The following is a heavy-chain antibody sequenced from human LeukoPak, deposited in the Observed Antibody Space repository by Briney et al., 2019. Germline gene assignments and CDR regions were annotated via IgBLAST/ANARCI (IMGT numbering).Heavy chain of an antibody. Sequence: SETLSLTCTVSGGSISSYYWSWIRQPAGKGLEWIGRIYTSGSPNYNPSLKSRVTMSVDTSKNQFSLKLSSVTAADTAVYYCARVFLCSSCPGRLYYFDYWGQGTLVTVSS. V-gene: IGHV4-4*07. D-gene: IGHD6-13*01. CDR1: GGSISSYY. J-gene: IGHJ4*02. CDR3: ARVFLCSSCPGRLYYFDY. CDR2: IYTSGSP.